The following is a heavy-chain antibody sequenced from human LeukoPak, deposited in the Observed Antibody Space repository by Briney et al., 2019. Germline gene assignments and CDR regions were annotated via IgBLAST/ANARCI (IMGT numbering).Heavy chain of an antibody. D-gene: IGHD2-15*01. CDR1: GDSVSSNTAA. CDR2: TFYRSKWHN. CDR3: ARDGWPAFDY. Sequence: SQTLSLTCAISGDSVSSNTAAWNWIRQSPSRGLEWLGRTFYRSKWHNDYAVSVQSRITINPDTSKNQFSLQLNSVNPEDTAVYYCARDGWPAFDYWGQGTLVTVSS. V-gene: IGHV6-1*01. J-gene: IGHJ4*02.